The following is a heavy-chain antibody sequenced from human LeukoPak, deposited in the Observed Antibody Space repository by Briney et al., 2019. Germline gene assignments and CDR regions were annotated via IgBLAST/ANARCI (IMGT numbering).Heavy chain of an antibody. Sequence: GGSLRLSCTVSGIDVSSNYISWVRQAPGKGLEWVSVTYVSGNTYYADSVKGRFIVSRDNSKNTLYLEMNSLRVEDTGVYYCAREVGAWGQGTLVTVSS. CDR2: TYVSGNT. D-gene: IGHD1-26*01. CDR1: GIDVSSNY. V-gene: IGHV3-66*01. CDR3: AREVGA. J-gene: IGHJ5*02.